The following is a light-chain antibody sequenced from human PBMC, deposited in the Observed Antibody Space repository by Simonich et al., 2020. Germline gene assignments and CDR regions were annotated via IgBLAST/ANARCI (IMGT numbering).Light chain of an antibody. CDR3: SSYTSSSTPHVV. V-gene: IGLV2-14*03. Sequence: QSALTQPASVSGSPGQSITISCTGTSSDVGGYNYVSWYQQHPGKAPKLMIYDVSNRPSGVSNRFSGSKSGNTASLTSSGLQAEDEADYYCSSYTSSSTPHVVFGGGTKLTVL. CDR1: SSDVGGYNY. J-gene: IGLJ2*01. CDR2: DVS.